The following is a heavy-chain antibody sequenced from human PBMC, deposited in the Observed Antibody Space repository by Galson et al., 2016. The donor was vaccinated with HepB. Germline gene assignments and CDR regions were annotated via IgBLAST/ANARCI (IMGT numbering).Heavy chain of an antibody. D-gene: IGHD1-1*01. CDR1: GFSLSTSGVG. CDR3: SRRTPPAGHWTFDY. J-gene: IGHJ4*02. Sequence: PALVKPTQTLTLTCTFSGFSLSTSGVGVGWIRQPPGEALEWLALIYWNDDKRYSPSLKSSFSITKDTSKNQVVLTMTNMDPVDTATYYCSRRTPPAGHWTFDYWGQGTLVTVSS. CDR2: IYWNDDK. V-gene: IGHV2-5*01.